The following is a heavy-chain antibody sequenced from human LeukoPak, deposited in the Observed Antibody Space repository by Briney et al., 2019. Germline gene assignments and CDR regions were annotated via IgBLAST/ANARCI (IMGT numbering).Heavy chain of an antibody. CDR1: GYTFTSYG. V-gene: IGHV1-18*01. D-gene: IGHD3-16*01. Sequence: ASVKVSCKASGYTFTSYGISWVRQAPGQGLEWMGWISAYNGNTNYAQKLQGRVTMTTDTSTSTAYMELRSLRSDDTAGYYCARAEVKLGEQTFDYWGQGTLVTVSS. CDR3: ARAEVKLGEQTFDY. CDR2: ISAYNGNT. J-gene: IGHJ4*02.